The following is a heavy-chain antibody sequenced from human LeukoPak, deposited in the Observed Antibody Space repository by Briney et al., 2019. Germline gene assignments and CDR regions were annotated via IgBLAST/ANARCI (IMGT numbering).Heavy chain of an antibody. V-gene: IGHV1-69*05. Sequence: SVKVSCKASGGTFSSYAISWVRQAPGQGLEWMGGIIPIFGTTNYAQKFQGRVTITTDESTSTAYMELSSLRSEDTAVYYCARVEKSHYDSLYYMDVWGKGTTVTVSS. CDR2: IIPIFGTT. CDR1: GGTFSSYA. J-gene: IGHJ6*03. D-gene: IGHD3-3*01. CDR3: ARVEKSHYDSLYYMDV.